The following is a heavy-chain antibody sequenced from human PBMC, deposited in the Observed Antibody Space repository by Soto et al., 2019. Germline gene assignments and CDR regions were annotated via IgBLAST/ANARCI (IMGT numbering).Heavy chain of an antibody. D-gene: IGHD3-22*01. Sequence: SVKVSCKASGGTFGSYTISWVRQAPGQGLEWMGRIIPISGIANHAQKFQGRVTITADKSTGTAYMEVSSLRSEDTAVYYCARAAYYYESSGYYPGDYWGQGTLVTVSS. J-gene: IGHJ4*02. CDR3: ARAAYYYESSGYYPGDY. CDR1: GGTFGSYT. CDR2: IIPISGIA. V-gene: IGHV1-69*02.